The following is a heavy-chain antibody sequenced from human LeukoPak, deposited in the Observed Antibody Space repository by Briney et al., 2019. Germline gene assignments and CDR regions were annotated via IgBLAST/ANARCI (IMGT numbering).Heavy chain of an antibody. J-gene: IGHJ4*02. CDR2: ISYDGSNK. CDR3: AKETHDYGAPGVY. V-gene: IGHV3-30*18. CDR1: GFTFSSYG. D-gene: IGHD4-17*01. Sequence: PGGSLRLSCAASGFTFSSYGMHWVRQAPGKGLEWVAVISYDGSNKYYADSVKGRFTISRDNSKNTLYLQMNSLRAEDTAVYYCAKETHDYGAPGVYWGQGTLVTVSS.